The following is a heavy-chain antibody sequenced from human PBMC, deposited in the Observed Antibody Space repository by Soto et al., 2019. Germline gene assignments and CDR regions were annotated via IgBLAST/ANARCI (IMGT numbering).Heavy chain of an antibody. CDR1: GYTITSYY. Sequence: ASVKVSCKASGYTITSYYIHWVRQAPGQGLEWMGVINPSGGDTIYAQKFQGRVTMTRDTPTTTVYMEVNSLRSEDTAVYYCARRREGGVSYCGGDCAKEDAFAIWG. J-gene: IGHJ3*02. D-gene: IGHD2-21*02. CDR3: ARRREGGVSYCGGDCAKEDAFAI. CDR2: INPSGGDT. V-gene: IGHV1-46*01.